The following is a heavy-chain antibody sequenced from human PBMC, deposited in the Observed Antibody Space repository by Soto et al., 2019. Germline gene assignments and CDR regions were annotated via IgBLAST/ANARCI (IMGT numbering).Heavy chain of an antibody. Sequence: GGSLRLSCAASGFTFTRYSMNWVRQAPGKGLEWVSSISSTTNYIYYGDSMKGRFTISRDNAKNSLYLEMNSLRAEDTAVYYCARESEDLTSNFDYWGQGTLVTVSA. V-gene: IGHV3-21*06. CDR3: ARESEDLTSNFDY. CDR1: GFTFTRYS. CDR2: ISSTTNYI. J-gene: IGHJ4*02.